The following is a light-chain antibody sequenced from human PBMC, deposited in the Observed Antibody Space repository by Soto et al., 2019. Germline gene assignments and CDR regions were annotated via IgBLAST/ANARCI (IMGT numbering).Light chain of an antibody. V-gene: IGKV3-20*01. J-gene: IGKJ5*01. Sequence: IVLTQSPGTLSLSPGERATLSCRASQSVSGDYFAWYQQKPGQAPRLLIYGASSTASGIPDRFRGSGSGTDFTLTISRLEPEDFAVYYCQQYGGSPITFGQGTRLEIK. CDR2: GAS. CDR1: QSVSGDY. CDR3: QQYGGSPIT.